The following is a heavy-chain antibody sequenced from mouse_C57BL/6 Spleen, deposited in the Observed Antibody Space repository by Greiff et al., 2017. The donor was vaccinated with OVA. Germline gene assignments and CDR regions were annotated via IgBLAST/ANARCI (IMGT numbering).Heavy chain of an antibody. CDR3: ASRLLWLRRDAMDY. V-gene: IGHV1-80*01. Sequence: VKLQQSGAELVKPGASVKISCKASGYAFSSYWMNWVKQRPGKGLEWIGQIYPGDGDTNYNGKFKGKATLTADKSSSTAYMQLSSLTSEDSAVYFCASRLLWLRRDAMDYWGQGTSVTVSS. CDR1: GYAFSSYW. D-gene: IGHD2-2*01. CDR2: IYPGDGDT. J-gene: IGHJ4*01.